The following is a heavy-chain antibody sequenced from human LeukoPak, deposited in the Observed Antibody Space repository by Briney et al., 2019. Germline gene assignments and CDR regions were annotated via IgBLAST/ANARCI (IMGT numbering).Heavy chain of an antibody. D-gene: IGHD2-2*01. CDR2: INPSGGST. J-gene: IGHJ3*02. CDR3: ARDRTEDTVIVPAALFKGVTFGI. CDR1: GYTFTSYY. Sequence: ASVKVSCKASGYTFTSYYMHWVRQAPGQGLEWMGIINPSGGSTTYAQKFQDRLTMTRDTSTRTVYMELNSLRSDDTAVYYCARDRTEDTVIVPAALFKGVTFGIWGQGTMVTVSS. V-gene: IGHV1-46*01.